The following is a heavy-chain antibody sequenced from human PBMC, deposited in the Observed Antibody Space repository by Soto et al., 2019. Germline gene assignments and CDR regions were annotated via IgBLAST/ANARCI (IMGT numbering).Heavy chain of an antibody. D-gene: IGHD1-26*01. CDR1: GDSVSSNSAA. Sequence: QVQLQQSGPGLVKPSQTLSLTCAISGDSVSSNSAAWNWIRQSPSRGLEWLGRTYYRSKWYNDYAVSVKSRITINPDTSKNQFSLQLNSVTPEDTAVYYCARDPFYGDNDRSGSYYVYYYGMDVWGQGTTVTVSS. V-gene: IGHV6-1*01. J-gene: IGHJ6*02. CDR2: TYYRSKWYN. CDR3: ARDPFYGDNDRSGSYYVYYYGMDV.